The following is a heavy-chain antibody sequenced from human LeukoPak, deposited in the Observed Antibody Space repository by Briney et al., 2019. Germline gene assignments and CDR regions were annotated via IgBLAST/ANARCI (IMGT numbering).Heavy chain of an antibody. V-gene: IGHV4-4*07. D-gene: IGHD3-9*01. CDR2: IYTSGST. CDR1: GGFISSYY. J-gene: IGHJ4*02. Sequence: SETLSLTCTVSGGFISSYYWSWIRQPAGKGLEWIGRIYTSGSTNYNPSLKSRVTMSVDTSKNQFSLKLSSVTAADTAVYYCARELRYFDWLLFDYWGQGTLVTVSS. CDR3: ARELRYFDWLLFDY.